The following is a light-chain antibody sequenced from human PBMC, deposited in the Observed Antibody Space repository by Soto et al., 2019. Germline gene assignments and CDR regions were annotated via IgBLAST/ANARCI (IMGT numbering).Light chain of an antibody. CDR1: QSLVYSDGNTY. V-gene: IGKV2-30*01. CDR2: KVS. Sequence: DVVMTQSPLSLPVTLGQPASISCRSSQSLVYSDGNTYLNWFQQRPGQSPRRLIYKVSNRDSGVPARFSGSGSGTHFTLNISSLQADDVAVYYCLHGTPWPRTFGQGPKLEI. J-gene: IGKJ2*01. CDR3: LHGTPWPRT.